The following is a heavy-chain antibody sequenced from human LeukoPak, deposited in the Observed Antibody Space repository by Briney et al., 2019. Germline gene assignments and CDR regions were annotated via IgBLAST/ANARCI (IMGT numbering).Heavy chain of an antibody. V-gene: IGHV3-66*01. CDR2: IYSGGST. Sequence: GGSLRLSCAASGFTFSSYWMHWVRQAPGKGLEWVSVIYSGGSTYYADSVKGRFTISRDNSKNTLYLQMNSLRAEDTAVYYCATIDYWGQGTLVTVSS. CDR3: ATIDY. J-gene: IGHJ4*02. CDR1: GFTFSSYW.